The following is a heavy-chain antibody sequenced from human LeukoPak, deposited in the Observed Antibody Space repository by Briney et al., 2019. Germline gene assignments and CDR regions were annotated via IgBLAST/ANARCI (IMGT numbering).Heavy chain of an antibody. J-gene: IGHJ5*02. D-gene: IGHD6-13*01. V-gene: IGHV1-3*01. Sequence: GASVKVSCKASGYTFTSYAMHRVRQAPGQRLEWMGWINAGNGNTKYSQKFQGRVTITRDTSASTAYMELSSLRSEDTAVYYCARGMPGYSSGGNWFDPWGQGTLVTVSS. CDR3: ARGMPGYSSGGNWFDP. CDR1: GYTFTSYA. CDR2: INAGNGNT.